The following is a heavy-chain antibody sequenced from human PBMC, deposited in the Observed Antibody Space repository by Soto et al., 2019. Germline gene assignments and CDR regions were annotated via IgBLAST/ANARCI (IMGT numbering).Heavy chain of an antibody. Sequence: ASVKVSCKASGYTFTNYGINWVRQAPGQGLEWMGWISPFTGDTHYTQSLQGRITMTTDTSTSTAYMELRSLRSADTAVYYRARSCSGGSCHSAYWGQGTLVTVSS. V-gene: IGHV1-18*04. D-gene: IGHD2-15*01. CDR1: GYTFTNYG. CDR3: ARSCSGGSCHSAY. CDR2: ISPFTGDT. J-gene: IGHJ4*02.